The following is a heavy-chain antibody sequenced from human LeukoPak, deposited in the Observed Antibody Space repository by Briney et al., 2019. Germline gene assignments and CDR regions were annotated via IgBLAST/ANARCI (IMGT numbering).Heavy chain of an antibody. V-gene: IGHV3-53*01. CDR3: ARDLYCSGGSCYQY. J-gene: IGHJ1*01. Sequence: PGGSLRLSCAASGFTVSSNYMSWVRQAPGKGLEWVSVIFGGGDNTYYADSVKGRFTISRDNSKNMLYLQMNSLRAEDTAVYYCARDLYCSGGSCYQYWGQGTLVTVSS. CDR2: IFGGGDNT. CDR1: GFTVSSNY. D-gene: IGHD2-15*01.